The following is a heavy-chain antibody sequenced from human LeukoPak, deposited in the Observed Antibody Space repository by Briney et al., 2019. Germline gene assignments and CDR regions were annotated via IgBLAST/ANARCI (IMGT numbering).Heavy chain of an antibody. V-gene: IGHV3-48*01. CDR3: AKFCSSTSCPSV. CDR2: ISSSSSTI. Sequence: GSLRLSCAAYGSTFSSYSMNCVRQAPGKGLEWVSYISSSSSTIYYADSVKGRFTISRDNSKNTLYLQMNSLRAEDTAIYYCAKFCSSTSCPSVWGQGTTVTVSS. CDR1: GSTFSSYS. J-gene: IGHJ6*02. D-gene: IGHD2-2*01.